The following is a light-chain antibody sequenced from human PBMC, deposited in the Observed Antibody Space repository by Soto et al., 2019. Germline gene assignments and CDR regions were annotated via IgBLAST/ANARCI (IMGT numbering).Light chain of an antibody. CDR1: HSVTTH. CDR2: GAS. CDR3: QQYGSSL. J-gene: IGKJ3*01. V-gene: IGKV3-20*01. Sequence: IVMTQSPATLSVPPGERATLSCWASHSVTTHLAWYQQKPGQAPRLLIYGASSRATGIPDRFSGSGSGTDFTLTISRLEPEDFAVYYCQQYGSSLFGPGTKVDI.